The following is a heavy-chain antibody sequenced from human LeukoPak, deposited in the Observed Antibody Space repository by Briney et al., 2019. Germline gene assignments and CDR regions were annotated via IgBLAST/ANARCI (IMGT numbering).Heavy chain of an antibody. V-gene: IGHV4-39*07. CDR3: AREDAVSSDDAFDL. D-gene: IGHD6-19*01. CDR2: VYYTGST. CDR1: DGSINTISDY. J-gene: IGHJ3*01. Sequence: SETLSLTCSVSDGSINTISDYWGWVRQPPGKGLEWIGSVYYTGSTYYNAPFKSRVTISIDTSKNQFSLSLSAVTAADPAMYYCAREDAVSSDDAFDLWGQGTMVTVS.